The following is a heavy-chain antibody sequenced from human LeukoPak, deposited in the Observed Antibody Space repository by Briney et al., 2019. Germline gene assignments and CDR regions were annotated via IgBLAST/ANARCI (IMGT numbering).Heavy chain of an antibody. D-gene: IGHD3-22*01. CDR1: GYTFTSYY. CDR3: ARSPYSSGYYSYFDY. J-gene: IGHJ4*02. V-gene: IGHV1-46*01. CDR2: INPSGGST. Sequence: GASVKVSCKASGYTFTSYYMHWVRQAPGQGLEWMGIINPSGGSTSYAQKFQGRVTMTRDTSTSTVYMELSSLRSEDPAVYYCARSPYSSGYYSYFDYWGQGTLVTVSS.